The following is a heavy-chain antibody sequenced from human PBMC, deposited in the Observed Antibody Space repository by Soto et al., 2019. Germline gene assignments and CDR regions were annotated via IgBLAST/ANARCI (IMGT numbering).Heavy chain of an antibody. Sequence: QVQLVESGGGVVQPGRSLRLSCAASGFTFSSYGMHWVRQAPGKGLEWVAVIWYDGSNKFYADSVKGRFTISRDNSKNTLSLQMNSLRAGDTAVYSCARGSDDFWTSHYYFYAMDVWGQGTTVTVSS. CDR2: IWYDGSNK. CDR3: ARGSDDFWTSHYYFYAMDV. D-gene: IGHD3-3*01. V-gene: IGHV3-33*01. CDR1: GFTFSSYG. J-gene: IGHJ6*02.